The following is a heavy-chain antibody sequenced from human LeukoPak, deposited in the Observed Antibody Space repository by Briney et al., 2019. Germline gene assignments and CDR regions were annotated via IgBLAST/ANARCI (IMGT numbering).Heavy chain of an antibody. V-gene: IGHV1-2*02. CDR3: ARHRTSTDPFDV. J-gene: IGHJ3*01. CDR2: ISPNSDAT. Sequence: MGWISPNSDATNYAQKFQGRITMTWDTAISTASMELTRLRSDDTAVYFCARHRTSTDPFDVWGQGTTVTVSS. D-gene: IGHD2-2*01.